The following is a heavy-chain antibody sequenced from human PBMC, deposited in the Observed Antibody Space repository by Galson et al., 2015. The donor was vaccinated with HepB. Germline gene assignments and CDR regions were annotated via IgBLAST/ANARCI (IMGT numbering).Heavy chain of an antibody. CDR1: GFTFSSHW. CDR2: IDQDGGTK. CDR3: ATDAYSGTPNY. Sequence: SLRLSCATSGFTFSSHWMSWVRQAPGKGLEWVANIDQDGGTKTYVDSVKGRFTISRDNAKNLLYLQMYSLRAEDTALYFCATDAYSGTPNYWGQGTLVTVSS. V-gene: IGHV3-7*01. D-gene: IGHD1-26*01. J-gene: IGHJ4*02.